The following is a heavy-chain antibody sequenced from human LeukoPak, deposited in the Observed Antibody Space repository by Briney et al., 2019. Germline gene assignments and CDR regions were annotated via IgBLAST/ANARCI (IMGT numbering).Heavy chain of an antibody. Sequence: SGGSLRLSCAASGFTFSTYAACWVRQAPGKGLEWVSAITGSGGSTYYADSVKGRFTISRDNSKNTFYLQMNSLRAEDTAVYYCTKGQYCSSPKRPWFDPWGQGTLVTVSS. V-gene: IGHV3-23*01. D-gene: IGHD2-2*01. CDR3: TKGQYCSSPKRPWFDP. CDR2: ITGSGGST. J-gene: IGHJ5*02. CDR1: GFTFSTYA.